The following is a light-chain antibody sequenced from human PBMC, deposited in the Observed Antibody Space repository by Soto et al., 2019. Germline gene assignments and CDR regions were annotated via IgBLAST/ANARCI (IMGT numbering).Light chain of an antibody. V-gene: IGLV2-11*01. J-gene: IGLJ1*01. CDR3: CSYAGSYTYV. CDR1: SSNVGGYNF. CDR2: DVS. Sequence: QSALTQPRSVSGSPGQSVTISCTGTSSNVGGYNFVSWYQQHPGKAPKLMIYDVSKRPSGVPDRFSGSKSGNTASLTISGLQADDEADYYCCSYAGSYTYVFGTATKLTVL.